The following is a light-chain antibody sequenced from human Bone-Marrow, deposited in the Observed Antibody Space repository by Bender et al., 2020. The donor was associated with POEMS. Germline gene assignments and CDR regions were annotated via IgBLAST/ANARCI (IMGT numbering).Light chain of an antibody. J-gene: IGLJ2*01. Sequence: SLVLAQPPSVSVAPGQTAIFTCGGDSVGGKSVHWYQQRPGQAPLLVIYYDSDRPSGIPERFSGSNSGNTATLTISRVEAGDEADYFCQVWDIISDHEVLFGGGTQLTVL. V-gene: IGLV3-21*02. CDR1: SVGGKS. CDR2: YDS. CDR3: QVWDIISDHEVL.